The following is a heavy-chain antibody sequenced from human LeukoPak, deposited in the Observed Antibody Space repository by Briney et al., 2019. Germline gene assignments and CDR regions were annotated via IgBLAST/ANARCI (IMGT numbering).Heavy chain of an antibody. J-gene: IGHJ4*02. Sequence: SETLSLTCAVYGGSFSGYYWSWIRQPPGKGLEWIGEINHSGSTNYNPSLKSRVTISVDTSKNQFSLELSSVTAADTAVYYCARWYSSSLDYWGQGTLVTVSS. CDR3: ARWYSSSLDY. CDR2: INHSGST. D-gene: IGHD6-13*01. CDR1: GGSFSGYY. V-gene: IGHV4-34*01.